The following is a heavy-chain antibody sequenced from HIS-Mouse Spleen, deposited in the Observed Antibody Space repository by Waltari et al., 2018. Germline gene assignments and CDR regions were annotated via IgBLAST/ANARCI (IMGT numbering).Heavy chain of an antibody. CDR2: IIPIFGTA. D-gene: IGHD7-27*01. Sequence: QVQLVQSGAEVKKPGSSVKVSCKASGGTFSSYAISRVRQAPGQGLEWMGGIIPIFGTANDAQKFQGRGTITAAESTSTAYMELSSLRSEDTAVYYCASRLNWGFDYWGQGTLVTVSS. V-gene: IGHV1-69*01. CDR3: ASRLNWGFDY. CDR1: GGTFSSYA. J-gene: IGHJ4*02.